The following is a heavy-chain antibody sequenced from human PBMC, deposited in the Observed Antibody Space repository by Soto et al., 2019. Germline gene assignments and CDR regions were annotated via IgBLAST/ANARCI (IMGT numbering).Heavy chain of an antibody. D-gene: IGHD6-19*01. CDR1: GYTFTGYY. V-gene: IGHV1-2*04. CDR3: ARPGSSGWYPDFDY. CDR2: INPNRGGT. Sequence: GASVKVSCKASGYTFTGYYMQWVRQAPGQRLEWMGWINPNRGGTNYARKFQGWVTMTKDTSISTAYMELSRLRSDDTAVYYCARPGSSGWYPDFDYWGQGTLVTVSS. J-gene: IGHJ4*02.